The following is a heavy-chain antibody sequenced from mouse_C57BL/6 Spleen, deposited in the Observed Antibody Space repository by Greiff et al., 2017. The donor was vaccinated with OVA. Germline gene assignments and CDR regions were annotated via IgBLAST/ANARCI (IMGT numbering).Heavy chain of an antibody. CDR2: INPGSGGT. D-gene: IGHD2-1*01. CDR1: GYAFTNYL. Sequence: QVQLQQSGAELVRPGTSVKVSCKASGYAFTNYLIEWVKQRPGQGLEWIGVINPGSGGTNYNEKFKGKATLTADKSSSTAYMQLSSLTSEDSAVYFWAREDYYGNYGYFDVWGTGTTVTVSS. V-gene: IGHV1-54*01. J-gene: IGHJ1*03. CDR3: AREDYYGNYGYFDV.